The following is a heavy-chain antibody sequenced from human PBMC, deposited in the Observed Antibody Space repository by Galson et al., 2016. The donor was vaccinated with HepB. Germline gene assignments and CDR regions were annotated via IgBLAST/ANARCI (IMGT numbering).Heavy chain of an antibody. D-gene: IGHD3-22*01. CDR1: GFTFSSYG. CDR2: IWYDGGNE. V-gene: IGHV3-33*01. Sequence: SLRLSCAASGFTFSSYGMHWVSQAPGKGLEWVSIIWYDGGNEYYADSVKGRFTISRDNSKNIMYLQMNSLREEDTAVYYCAREYFYDTSGFLGGQGTLVTVSS. CDR3: AREYFYDTSGFL. J-gene: IGHJ4*02.